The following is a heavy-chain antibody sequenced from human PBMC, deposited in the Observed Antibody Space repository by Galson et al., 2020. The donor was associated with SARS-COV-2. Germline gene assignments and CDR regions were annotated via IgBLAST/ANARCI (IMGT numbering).Heavy chain of an antibody. D-gene: IGHD1-26*01. Sequence: TGGSLRLSCAASGFTFSSYRMNWVRQAPGKGLEWVSHISSGSSTIYYADSVKGRFTISRDNAKNSLYLQMNSLRDEDTAVYYCARGRPDHSVDAFDIWGQGTMVTVSS. V-gene: IGHV3-48*02. CDR3: ARGRPDHSVDAFDI. CDR2: ISSGSSTI. J-gene: IGHJ3*02. CDR1: GFTFSSYR.